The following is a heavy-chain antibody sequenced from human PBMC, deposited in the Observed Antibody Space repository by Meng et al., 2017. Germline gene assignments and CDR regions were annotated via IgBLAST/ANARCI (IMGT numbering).Heavy chain of an antibody. D-gene: IGHD4-17*01. Sequence: HVQRQEAGPVPVKPSQTPSLTWPVSGGSISSGGYYWSWIRQNPGKGLEWIGYIYYSGSTYYNPSLKSRVTISVDTSKNQFSLKLSSVTAADTAVYYCARWRYGDYVGRDWYFDLWGRGTLVTVSS. V-gene: IGHV4-31*02. CDR3: ARWRYGDYVGRDWYFDL. CDR2: IYYSGST. J-gene: IGHJ2*01. CDR1: GGSISSGGYY.